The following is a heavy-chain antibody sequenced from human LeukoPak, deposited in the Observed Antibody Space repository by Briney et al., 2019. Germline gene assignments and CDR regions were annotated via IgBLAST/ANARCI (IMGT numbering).Heavy chain of an antibody. CDR1: GGSISSSSYY. CDR3: ARAYHSSWYLNWFDP. CDR2: IYYSGST. D-gene: IGHD6-13*01. J-gene: IGHJ5*02. V-gene: IGHV4-39*07. Sequence: SETLSLTCTVSGGSISSSSYYWGWIRQPPGKGLEWIGSIYYSGSTYYNPSLKSRVTISVDTSKNQFSLKLSSVTAADTAVYYCARAYHSSWYLNWFDPWGQGTLVTVSS.